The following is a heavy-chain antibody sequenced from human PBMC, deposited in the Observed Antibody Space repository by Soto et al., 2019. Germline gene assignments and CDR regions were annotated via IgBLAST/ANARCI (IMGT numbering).Heavy chain of an antibody. Sequence: GGSLRLSCAASGFPFSSYAMSWVRQAPGKGLEWVSAISGSGGSTYYAGSVKGRFTISRDNSKNTLYLQMNSLRAEDTATYYCAHIASYYQFDWFDPWGQGTLVTVSS. D-gene: IGHD3-10*01. V-gene: IGHV3-23*01. J-gene: IGHJ5*02. CDR2: ISGSGGST. CDR1: GFPFSSYA. CDR3: AHIASYYQFDWFDP.